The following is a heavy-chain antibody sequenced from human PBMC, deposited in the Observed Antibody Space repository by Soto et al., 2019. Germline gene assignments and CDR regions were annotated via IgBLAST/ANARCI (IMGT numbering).Heavy chain of an antibody. J-gene: IGHJ4*02. CDR3: VRRHGLTADAYY. CDR2: FFYSGKS. CDR1: GGSISTSSSTYY. V-gene: IGHV4-39*01. Sequence: SETLSLTCSVSGGSISTSSSTYYWGWMRQPPGKGLEWIASFFYSGKSFYNPSLKSRVTMSVDTSKNQFSLNLSSVTAADTAVYYCVRRHGLTADAYYWGQGTLVTXSS. D-gene: IGHD2-21*02.